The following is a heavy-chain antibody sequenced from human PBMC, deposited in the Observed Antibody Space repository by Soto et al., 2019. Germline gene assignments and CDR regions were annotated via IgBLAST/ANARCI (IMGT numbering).Heavy chain of an antibody. CDR3: VKGNGVHAFDI. Sequence: EVQLLQSGGGLVQPGGSLSLSCAASGFTFSSYAMRWIRQAPGKGLEWVSSISCSGCTTYYPDHVRGRFTFSRYNSKSQLILQLKRLRAEDTDVYYCVKGNGVHAFDIWGQGTTVTVST. D-gene: IGHD2-2*01. J-gene: IGHJ3*02. CDR1: GFTFSSYA. V-gene: IGHV3-23*01. CDR2: ISCSGCTT.